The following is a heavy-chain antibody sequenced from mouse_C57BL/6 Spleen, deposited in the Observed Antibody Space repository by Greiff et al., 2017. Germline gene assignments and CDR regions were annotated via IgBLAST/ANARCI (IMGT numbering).Heavy chain of an antibody. CDR3: ARDGGNGSYAPRDV. CDR2: IYPRSGNT. CDR1: GYTFTSYG. J-gene: IGHJ1*03. D-gene: IGHD1-1*02. Sequence: QVQLQQSGAELARPGASVKLSCKASGYTFTSYGISWVKQRTGQGLEWIGEIYPRSGNTYYNEKFKGKATLTADKSSSTAYMELRSLTSEDSAVYFCARDGGNGSYAPRDVWGTGTTVTVSS. V-gene: IGHV1-81*01.